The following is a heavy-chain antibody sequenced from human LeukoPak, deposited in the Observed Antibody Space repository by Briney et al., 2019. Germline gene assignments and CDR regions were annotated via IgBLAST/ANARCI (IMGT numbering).Heavy chain of an antibody. Sequence: GGSLRLSCAASGFTVSSNYMSWVRRAPGKGLEWVSVIYSGGSTYYADSVKGRFTISRDNSKNTLYLQMNSLRAEDTAVYYCARDSSSWSNYFDYWGQGTLVTVSS. J-gene: IGHJ4*02. CDR1: GFTVSSNY. V-gene: IGHV3-53*01. D-gene: IGHD6-13*01. CDR3: ARDSSSWSNYFDY. CDR2: IYSGGST.